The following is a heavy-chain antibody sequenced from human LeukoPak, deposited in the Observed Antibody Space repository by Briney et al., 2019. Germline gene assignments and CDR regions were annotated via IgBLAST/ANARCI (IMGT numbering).Heavy chain of an antibody. CDR2: INPNSGAS. CDR1: GYTFTDYY. D-gene: IGHD2-8*01. CDR3: ARGGLRVMVYRLYYMDV. V-gene: IGHV1-2*02. Sequence: ASVRVSCKASGYTFTDYYIHWVRQAPGQGLEWMGWINPNSGASNYAQKFQGRVTMTRDTSISTAYMELTRLRSDDTAVYYCARGGLRVMVYRLYYMDVWGKGTTVTVSS. J-gene: IGHJ6*03.